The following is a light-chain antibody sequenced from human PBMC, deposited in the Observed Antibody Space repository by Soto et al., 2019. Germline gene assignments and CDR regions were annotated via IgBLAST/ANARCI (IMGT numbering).Light chain of an antibody. CDR1: SSNIGAGYN. CDR3: QSYDSSLSGWL. V-gene: IGLV1-40*01. CDR2: GDS. Sequence: VVTQPPSVSGAPGQRVTISCTGSSSNIGAGYNVHWYQQVPGTAPKLLIYGDSNRPSGVPDRFSGSKSGTSASLAITGLQAEDEADYYCQSYDSSLSGWLFGGGTKVTVL. J-gene: IGLJ3*02.